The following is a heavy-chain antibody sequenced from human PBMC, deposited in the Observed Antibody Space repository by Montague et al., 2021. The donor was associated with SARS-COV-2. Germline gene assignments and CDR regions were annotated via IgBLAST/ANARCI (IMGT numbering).Heavy chain of an antibody. V-gene: IGHV4-61*02. D-gene: IGHD3-10*01. CDR1: GGSISSGSYY. J-gene: IGHJ5*02. CDR3: AGLVGGRETRFDP. CDR2: IYTSEST. Sequence: TLSLTCTVSGGSISSGSYYWSWIRQPAGKGLEWIGRIYTSESTNYNPSLKSRVTISVDTSRNQFSLKVRSVTAADTAVYYCAGLVGGRETRFDPWGQGTLVTVSS.